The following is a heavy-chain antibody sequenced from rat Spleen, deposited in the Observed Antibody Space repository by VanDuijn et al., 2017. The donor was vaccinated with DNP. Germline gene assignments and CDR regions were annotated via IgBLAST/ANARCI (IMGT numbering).Heavy chain of an antibody. CDR3: TRRIIRGNWFAY. J-gene: IGHJ3*01. CDR1: GFTFNNYW. V-gene: IGHV5-31*01. D-gene: IGHD4-3*01. Sequence: EVQLVESGGGLVQPGRSLKLSCVASGFTFNNYWMTWIRQAPGKGLEWVASITTTGGSTYYPDSVKGRFTISRDNAKSTLYLQMNSLRSEDTATYYCTRRIIRGNWFAYWGQGTLVTVSS. CDR2: ITTTGGST.